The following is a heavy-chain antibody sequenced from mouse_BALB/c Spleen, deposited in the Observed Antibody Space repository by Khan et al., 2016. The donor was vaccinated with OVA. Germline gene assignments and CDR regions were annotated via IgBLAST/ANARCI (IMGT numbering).Heavy chain of an antibody. Sequence: QVQLKESGAELMKPGASVKISYKATGYTFSSYWIEWVKQRPGHGLEWIGEILPGSGRNNYNEKFKGKATFTADTSSNTAYMQLSNLTSDDSAVYYGARGNYYGSSSWFSYWGQGTLVTVSA. D-gene: IGHD1-1*01. CDR1: GYTFSSYW. J-gene: IGHJ3*01. CDR3: ARGNYYGSSSWFSY. V-gene: IGHV1-9*01. CDR2: ILPGSGRN.